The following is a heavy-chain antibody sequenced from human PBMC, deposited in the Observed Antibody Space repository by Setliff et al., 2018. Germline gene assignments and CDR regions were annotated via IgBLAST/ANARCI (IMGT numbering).Heavy chain of an antibody. Sequence: GGSLRLSCAASGFTFSSYWMSWVRQAPGKGLEWVANIKQDGGEKYYVGSVKGRFTTSRDNANNLLYLHMSSLRAEDTAVYYCARDFSTGSSSWGQGTLVTVSS. J-gene: IGHJ5*02. D-gene: IGHD2-8*02. CDR2: IKQDGGEK. CDR1: GFTFSSYW. V-gene: IGHV3-7*03. CDR3: ARDFSTGSSS.